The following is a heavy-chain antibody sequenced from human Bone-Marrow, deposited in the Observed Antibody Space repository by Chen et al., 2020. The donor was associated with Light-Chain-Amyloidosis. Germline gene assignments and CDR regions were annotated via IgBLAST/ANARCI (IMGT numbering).Heavy chain of an antibody. D-gene: IGHD1-1*01. CDR3: VRDLNEPFTGLYKGWFDS. V-gene: IGHV3-74*01. J-gene: IGHJ5*01. Sequence: GESGGGSVQPGGSLRLSCAASGFTFSDYWMHWVRQAPGKGLVWVSHIHGDASGVSYADSVKGRFTISRDNARNTLYLQMNSLRAGDTAVYFCVRDLNEPFTGLYKGWFDSWGRGTQVTVSS. CDR1: GFTFSDYW. CDR2: IHGDASGV.